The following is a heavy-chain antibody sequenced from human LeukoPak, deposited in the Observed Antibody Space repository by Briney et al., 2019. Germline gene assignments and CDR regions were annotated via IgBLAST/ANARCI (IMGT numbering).Heavy chain of an antibody. CDR1: GVSMSAYQ. Sequence: SETLSLTCTVSGVSMSAYQWSWVRQSPEKGLEWIGCINTKGETSYDPSLKSRVTTSVDTSKSQFSLRLTSVTAADTAVYYCATSNDAKIAPFDHWGQGAPVTVSS. V-gene: IGHV4-4*09. J-gene: IGHJ4*02. CDR2: INTKGET. D-gene: IGHD2-21*01. CDR3: ATSNDAKIAPFDH.